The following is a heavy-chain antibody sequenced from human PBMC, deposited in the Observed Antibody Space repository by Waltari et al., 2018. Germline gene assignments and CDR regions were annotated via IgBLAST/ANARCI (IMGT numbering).Heavy chain of an antibody. D-gene: IGHD3-10*01. CDR3: ARSRGTSVGMDV. CDR2: ISPVFGTT. Sequence: QVQLVQSGAEVKKPVSSVKVSCKASGGGFSSYAVNWVRQAPGQGLEWMGRISPVFGTTDYAPKFHGRVTITADEVTRSAYMELSSLRSEDTAVYYCARSRGTSVGMDVWGQGTTVIVSS. V-gene: IGHV1-69*01. CDR1: GGGFSSYA. J-gene: IGHJ6*02.